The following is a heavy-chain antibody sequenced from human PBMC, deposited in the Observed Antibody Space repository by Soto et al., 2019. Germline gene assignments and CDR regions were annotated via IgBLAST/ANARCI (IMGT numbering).Heavy chain of an antibody. CDR2: INPNSGGT. Sequence: QVQLVQSGAEVKKPGASVKVSCKASGYTFTGYYMHWVRQAPGQGLEWMGWINPNSGGTNYAQKFQGRVTMTRDTSISTAYMELSRLGSDDTAVYYCARDFDCSGGSCYPGPFDYWGQGTLVTVSS. V-gene: IGHV1-2*02. CDR1: GYTFTGYY. D-gene: IGHD2-15*01. CDR3: ARDFDCSGGSCYPGPFDY. J-gene: IGHJ4*02.